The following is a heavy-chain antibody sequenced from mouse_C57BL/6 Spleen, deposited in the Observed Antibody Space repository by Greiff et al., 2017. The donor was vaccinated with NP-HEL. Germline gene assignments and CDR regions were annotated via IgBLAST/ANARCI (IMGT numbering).Heavy chain of an antibody. Sequence: VQLQQPGAELVRPGSSVKLSCKASGYNFTSYWMHWVKQRPIQGLEWIGNIDPSDSETHYNQKFKDKATLTVDKSSSTAYMQLSSLTSEYSAVYYCARGSYYFDYWGQGTTLTVSS. J-gene: IGHJ2*01. CDR2: IDPSDSET. CDR3: ARGSYYFDY. CDR1: GYNFTSYW. V-gene: IGHV1-52*01.